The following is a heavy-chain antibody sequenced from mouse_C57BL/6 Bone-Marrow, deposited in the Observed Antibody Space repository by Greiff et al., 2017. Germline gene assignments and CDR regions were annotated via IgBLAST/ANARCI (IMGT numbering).Heavy chain of an antibody. CDR3: TRGDLDY. CDR1: GYTFTDYE. CDR2: IDPETGGT. V-gene: IGHV1-15*01. Sequence: VQVVESGAELVRPGASVTLSCKASGYTFTDYEMHWVKQTPVHGLEWIGAIDPETGGTAYNQKFKGKAILTADKSSSTAYMELRSLTSEDSAVYYCTRGDLDYWGQGTSVTVSS. J-gene: IGHJ4*01.